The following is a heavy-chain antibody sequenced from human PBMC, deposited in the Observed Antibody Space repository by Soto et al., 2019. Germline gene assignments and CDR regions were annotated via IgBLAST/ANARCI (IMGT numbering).Heavy chain of an antibody. CDR2: ISGSGGST. Sequence: PGGSLRLSCAAAGFTFSSYAMSWVRQAPGKGLEWVSAISGSGGSTYYADSVKGRFTISRDNSKNTLYLQMNSLRAEDTAVYYCAKPQGIAVAGPVDYWGQGTLVTVSS. CDR1: GFTFSSYA. V-gene: IGHV3-23*01. D-gene: IGHD6-19*01. J-gene: IGHJ4*02. CDR3: AKPQGIAVAGPVDY.